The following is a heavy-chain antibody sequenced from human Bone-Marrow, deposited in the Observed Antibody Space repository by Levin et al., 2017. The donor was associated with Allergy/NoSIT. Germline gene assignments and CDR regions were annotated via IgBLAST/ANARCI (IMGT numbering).Heavy chain of an antibody. J-gene: IGHJ4*02. Sequence: SETLSLTCAVSGASVSSSGWWSWVRQPPGKGLEWMGEISHSGSTNYNPSLKNRVTVSLDKSKNQVSLKLNSVTAADTAVYFCAREPYYDFWSGQRSYYFDYWGQGALVTVSS. CDR3: AREPYYDFWSGQRSYYFDY. D-gene: IGHD3-3*01. V-gene: IGHV4-4*02. CDR1: GASVSSSGW. CDR2: ISHSGST.